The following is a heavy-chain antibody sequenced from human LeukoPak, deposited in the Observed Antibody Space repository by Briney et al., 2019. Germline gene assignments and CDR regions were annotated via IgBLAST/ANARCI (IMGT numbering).Heavy chain of an antibody. CDR2: INPSGGST. Sequence: ASVKVSCKASGYTFTSYYMHWVRQAPGQGLEWMGIINPSGGSTIYAQKFQGRATMTRDTSTSTVYMELSSLRSEDTAVYYCARDPNPYSYGFVTRYWFDPWGQGTLVTVSS. CDR1: GYTFTSYY. V-gene: IGHV1-46*01. D-gene: IGHD5-18*01. CDR3: ARDPNPYSYGFVTRYWFDP. J-gene: IGHJ5*02.